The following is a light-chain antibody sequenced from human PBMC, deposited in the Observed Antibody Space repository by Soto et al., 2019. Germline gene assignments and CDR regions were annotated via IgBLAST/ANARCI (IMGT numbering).Light chain of an antibody. CDR2: KAS. CDR1: QSISSW. J-gene: IGKJ1*01. Sequence: DIQMTQSPSTLSASVGDTVTITCRASQSISSWLDWYQQKPGKAPKVLIYKASSLESGVPSRFSGSGSGTEFTLTISSLQHDDSATYSCQQYQSLWTFGQGTKVEIK. CDR3: QQYQSLWT. V-gene: IGKV1-5*03.